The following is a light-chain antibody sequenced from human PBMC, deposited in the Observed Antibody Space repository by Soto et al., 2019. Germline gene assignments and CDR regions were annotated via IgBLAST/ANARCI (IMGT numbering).Light chain of an antibody. CDR1: QSISTY. J-gene: IGKJ2*01. CDR3: QQTYSTVFT. Sequence: DIQMTQSPSSLSASVGDRVTITCRASQSISTYLNWYQQKPGKAPKLLIYAASSLESGVPSRFSGSGSGTDFTLTISSLQPEDFAIYSCQQTYSTVFTFGQGTKLEIK. V-gene: IGKV1-39*01. CDR2: AAS.